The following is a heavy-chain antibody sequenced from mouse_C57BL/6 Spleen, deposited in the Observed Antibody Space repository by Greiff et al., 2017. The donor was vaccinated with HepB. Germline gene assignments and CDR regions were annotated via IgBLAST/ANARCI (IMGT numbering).Heavy chain of an antibody. CDR3: ARDECHDGSSRHWYLDV. D-gene: IGHD1-1*01. CDR2: INYDGSST. Sequence: EVMLVESEGGLVQPGSSMKLSCTASGFTFSDYYMAWVRQVPEKGLEWVANINYDGSSTYYLDSLKSRFIISRDNAKNILYLQMSSLKSEDTATYYCARDECHDGSSRHWYLDVGGTGTTVTVSS. V-gene: IGHV5-16*01. J-gene: IGHJ1*03. CDR1: GFTFSDYY.